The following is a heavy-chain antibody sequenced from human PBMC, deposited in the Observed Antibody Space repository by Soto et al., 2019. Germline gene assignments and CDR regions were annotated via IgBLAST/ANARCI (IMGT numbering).Heavy chain of an antibody. CDR2: VYNSGST. CDR1: GGSISSNY. CDR3: ARYRREAVAGYTLDN. D-gene: IGHD6-13*01. J-gene: IGHJ4*02. V-gene: IGHV4-59*01. Sequence: QVQLQESGPGLVKASETLSLTCTVSGGSISSNYWTWIRQPPGKGLEWIGCVYNSGSTNYNHSLKSRVTFSEDTSKSQFSLKVNSMTAADTAVYYCARYRREAVAGYTLDNWGQGILVTVSS.